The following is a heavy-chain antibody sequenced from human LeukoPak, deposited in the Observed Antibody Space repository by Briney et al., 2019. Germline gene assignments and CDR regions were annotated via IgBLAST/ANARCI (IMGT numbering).Heavy chain of an antibody. J-gene: IGHJ4*02. CDR3: ARGLYYASTGCHHFDY. CDR1: GGSISSSSYY. CDR2: VIYSGNT. D-gene: IGHD3-22*01. Sequence: SETLSLTCTVSGGSISSSSYYGGWIRQPPGKGLEWIGDVIYSGNTHYNPSLKSRVTISIDTSKNQFSLKLSSVTAADTAVYYCARGLYYASTGCHHFDYWGQGALVTVSS. V-gene: IGHV4-39*02.